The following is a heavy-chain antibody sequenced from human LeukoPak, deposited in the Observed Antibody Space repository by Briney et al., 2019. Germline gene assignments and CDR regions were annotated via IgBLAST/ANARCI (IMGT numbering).Heavy chain of an antibody. CDR3: ARGRGAARLGY. V-gene: IGHV4-34*01. Sequence: PSETLSLTCAVYGGSSSGYYWSWIRQPPGKGLEWIGEINHSGSTNYNPSLKSRVTISVDTSKNQFSLKLSSVTAADTDVYYCARGRGAARLGYWGQGTLVTVSS. CDR2: INHSGST. D-gene: IGHD6-6*01. CDR1: GGSSSGYY. J-gene: IGHJ4*02.